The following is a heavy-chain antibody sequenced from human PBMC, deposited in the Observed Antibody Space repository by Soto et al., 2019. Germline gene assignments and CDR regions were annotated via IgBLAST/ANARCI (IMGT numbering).Heavy chain of an antibody. D-gene: IGHD3-22*01. CDR2: IYSSGST. Sequence: QVQLQESGPGLVKHSQTLSLTCTVSGGSISSGGYYWSWIRQHPGKGLEWIGYIYSSGSTYYNPSLKSRVTISVDTSKNQFSLKLSSVTAADTAVYYCASIDPIVVVVGYWGQGTLVTVSS. CDR1: GGSISSGGYY. V-gene: IGHV4-31*03. J-gene: IGHJ4*02. CDR3: ASIDPIVVVVGY.